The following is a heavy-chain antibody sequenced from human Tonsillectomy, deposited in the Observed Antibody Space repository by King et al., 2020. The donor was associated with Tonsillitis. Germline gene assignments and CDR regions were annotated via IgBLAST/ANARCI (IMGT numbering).Heavy chain of an antibody. D-gene: IGHD2-8*01. CDR1: GFTFSTYG. V-gene: IGHV3-30*02. CDR2: IRYDGSNK. CDR3: AGLVYAGAY. J-gene: IGHJ4*02. Sequence: VQLVESGGGVVQPGGSLRLSCAASGFTFSTYGMHWVRQAPGKGLEWVAFIRYDGSNKYYADSVKGRFTISRDNSKNTLYLQMNSLRAEDTAVYSCAGLVYAGAYWGQGTLVTVSS.